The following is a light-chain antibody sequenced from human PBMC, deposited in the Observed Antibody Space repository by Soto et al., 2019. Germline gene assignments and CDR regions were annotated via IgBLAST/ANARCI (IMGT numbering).Light chain of an antibody. CDR1: QSVSIH. CDR2: GAS. J-gene: IGKJ1*01. Sequence: EIVMTQSPATLSVSPGESVTLSCRASQSVSIHLGWFQQKPGQVPRLLIYGASARVPGIPARFSGSGSGTEFTLTISGLQSEDFAVYYCQQASNWPRTFGQGTKVEIK. V-gene: IGKV3-15*01. CDR3: QQASNWPRT.